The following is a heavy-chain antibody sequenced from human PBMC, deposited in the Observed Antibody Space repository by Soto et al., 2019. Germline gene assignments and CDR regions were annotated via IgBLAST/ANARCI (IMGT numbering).Heavy chain of an antibody. V-gene: IGHV1-46*01. CDR2: INPSGGST. Sequence: ASVKVSCKASGYTFTSYYMHWVRQAPGQGLEWMGIINPSGGSTSYAQKFQGRVTMTRDTSTSTVYMELSSLRSEDTAVYYCARDKDLGYCSGGSCYSVYPSVLGFYGMDVWGQGTTVT. CDR1: GYTFTSYY. J-gene: IGHJ6*02. CDR3: ARDKDLGYCSGGSCYSVYPSVLGFYGMDV. D-gene: IGHD2-15*01.